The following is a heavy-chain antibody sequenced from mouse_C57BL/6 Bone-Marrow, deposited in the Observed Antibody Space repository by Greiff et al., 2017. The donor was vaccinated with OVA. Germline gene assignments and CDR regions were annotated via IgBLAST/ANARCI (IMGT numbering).Heavy chain of an antibody. D-gene: IGHD2-3*01. CDR3: TTGGYDGYYDAMDY. CDR1: GFNIKDDY. J-gene: IGHJ4*01. V-gene: IGHV14-4*01. Sequence: EVKLVESGAELVRPGGSVKLSCTASGFNIKDDYMHWVQQRPEKGLEWIGWIDPENGDTESASKLPSKASITSDTTSNTAYLQLSILTSEDTAVYYCTTGGYDGYYDAMDYWGQGTSVTVSS. CDR2: IDPENGDT.